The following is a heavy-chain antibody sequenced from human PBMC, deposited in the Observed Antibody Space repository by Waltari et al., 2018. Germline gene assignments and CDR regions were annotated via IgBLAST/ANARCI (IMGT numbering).Heavy chain of an antibody. CDR1: GFTFNAYS. J-gene: IGHJ4*02. CDR3: ARDAFGDY. V-gene: IGHV3-48*04. Sequence: EVQLVESGGGLVQPGGSRRLSCAAYGFTFNAYSMNWHRKAPGKGLEWVSYIISNSSTVYYADSVKGRFTISRGNAKNSLFLQMNSLRAEDTAVYYCARDAFGDYWGQGTLVTVSS. CDR2: IISNSSTV. D-gene: IGHD3-10*01.